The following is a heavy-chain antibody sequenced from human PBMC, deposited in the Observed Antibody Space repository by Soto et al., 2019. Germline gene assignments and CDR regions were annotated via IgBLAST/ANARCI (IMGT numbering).Heavy chain of an antibody. D-gene: IGHD3-3*01. V-gene: IGHV1-58*01. Sequence: SVKVSCKASGFTFTSSAVQWVRQARGQRLEWIGWIVVGSGNTNYAQKFQERVTITRDMSTSTAYMELSSLRSEDTAVYYCAASFWSGYYWYGMAVRGQGTTVTVSS. CDR2: IVVGSGNT. CDR1: GFTFTSSA. J-gene: IGHJ6*02. CDR3: AASFWSGYYWYGMAV.